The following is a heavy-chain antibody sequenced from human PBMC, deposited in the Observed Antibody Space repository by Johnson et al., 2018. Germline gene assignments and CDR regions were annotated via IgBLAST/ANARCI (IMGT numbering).Heavy chain of an antibody. CDR1: GFTYDDYA. CDR3: ARDLRDYGNGMDG. J-gene: IGHJ6*02. V-gene: IGHV3-9*01. D-gene: IGHD4-17*01. Sequence: VQLVQAGGSLVQPGRSLRLCCAASGFTYDDYAMHWVRQAPGKGLEWVSGISWNSGSIGYADSVKGRFTISRDNAKNSLYLQMNSLRPEDTAVYYCARDLRDYGNGMDGWGQGTTVTVSS. CDR2: ISWNSGSI.